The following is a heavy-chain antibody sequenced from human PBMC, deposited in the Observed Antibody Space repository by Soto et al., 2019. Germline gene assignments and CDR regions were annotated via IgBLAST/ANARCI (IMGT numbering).Heavy chain of an antibody. J-gene: IGHJ4*02. Sequence: SETLSLTCSVSGGSTSDKSYFWGRVRQSPGKGLEWIGSMYYSGSSYYNPSLKSRVAISVDTSRNQFSLKLRSVTAADTAVYFCARQRLLRLKPDFDIWGQGILVTVSS. CDR3: ARQRLLRLKPDFDI. D-gene: IGHD2-21*02. V-gene: IGHV4-39*01. CDR1: GGSTSDKSYF. CDR2: MYYSGSS.